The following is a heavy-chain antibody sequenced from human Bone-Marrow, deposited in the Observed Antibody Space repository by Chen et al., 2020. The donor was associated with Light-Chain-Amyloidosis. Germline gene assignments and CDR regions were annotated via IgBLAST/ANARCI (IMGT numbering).Heavy chain of an antibody. CDR3: APGGPIAHGFDS. CDR2: IRSNYYGGTT. D-gene: IGHD1-1*01. J-gene: IGHJ3*01. V-gene: IGHV3-49*05. CDR1: GLSLNDYA. Sequence: EAQVVESGGGLVKPGRSLRLSCTGSGLSLNDYAVSWFRQAPGKGLEWVSFIRSNYYGGTTEYAPSVKGRFTNSRDDSKSIAYLEMTGLKSEDTAVYFCAPGGPIAHGFDSWGQGTVVTVSS.